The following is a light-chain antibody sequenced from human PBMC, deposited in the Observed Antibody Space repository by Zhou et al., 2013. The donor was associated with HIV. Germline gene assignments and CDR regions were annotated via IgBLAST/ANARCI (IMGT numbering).Light chain of an antibody. CDR2: LGS. CDR3: MQALQTPYT. CDR1: QSLLQTNAYNY. V-gene: IGKV2-28*01. Sequence: DIVMTQSPLSLPVTPGEPASISCRSSQSLLQTNAYNYLDWYLQKPGQSPQLLIYLGSNRASGVPDRFSGSGSGTDFTLKISRVEAEDVGIYFCMQALQTPYTFGQGTKLEI. J-gene: IGKJ2*01.